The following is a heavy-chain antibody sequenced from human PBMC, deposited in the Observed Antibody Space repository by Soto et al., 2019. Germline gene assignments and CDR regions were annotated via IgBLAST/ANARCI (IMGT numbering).Heavy chain of an antibody. CDR2: IYWNDDK. V-gene: IGHV2-5*01. CDR1: GFSLSTSGVG. J-gene: IGHJ4*02. CDR3: AQASFEWLLPYFDY. Sequence: SGPTLVNPTQPLTLTCTFSGFSLSTSGVGVGWIRQPPGKALEWLALIYWNDDKRYSPSLKSRLTITKDTSKNQVVLTMTNMDPVDTATYYCAQASFEWLLPYFDYWGQGTPVTVSS. D-gene: IGHD3-9*01.